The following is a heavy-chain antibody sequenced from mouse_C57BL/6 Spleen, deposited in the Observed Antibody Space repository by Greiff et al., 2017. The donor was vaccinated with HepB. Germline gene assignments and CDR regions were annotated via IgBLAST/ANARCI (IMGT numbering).Heavy chain of an antibody. J-gene: IGHJ2*01. D-gene: IGHD1-1*01. V-gene: IGHV1-52*01. CDR2: IDPSDSET. CDR3: ARTTVVATNFDY. CDR1: GYTFTSYW. Sequence: QVQLKQPGAELVRPGSSVKLSCKASGYTFTSYWMHWVKQRPIQGLEWIGNIDPSDSETHYNQKFKDKATLTVDKSSSTAYMQLSSLTSEDSAVYYCARTTVVATNFDYWGQGTTRTVSS.